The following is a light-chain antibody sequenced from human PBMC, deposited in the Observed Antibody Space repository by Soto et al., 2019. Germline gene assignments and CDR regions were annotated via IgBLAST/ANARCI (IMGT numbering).Light chain of an antibody. Sequence: QSALTQPRSVSGSPGQSVTSSCTGTSSDVGGYNYVSWYQQHPGKAPKLMIYDVSKRPSGVPDRFSGSKSGNTASLTISGLQAEDEAHYYCCSYAGSYIFYVFGTGTKVTVL. V-gene: IGLV2-11*01. CDR3: CSYAGSYIFYV. J-gene: IGLJ1*01. CDR1: SSDVGGYNY. CDR2: DVS.